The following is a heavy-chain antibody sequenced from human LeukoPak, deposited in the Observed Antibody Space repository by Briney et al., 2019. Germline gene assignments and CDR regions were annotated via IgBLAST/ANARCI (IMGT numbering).Heavy chain of an antibody. V-gene: IGHV4-59*08. Sequence: SETLSLTCTVSGGSINSYYWSWIRQPPGKGLEWIGYIYHRGSTNYNSSLKSRVSISVDTSKNQFYLKLTSVTAADTAMYYCARGAALVTDKYFDYWGHGTLVTVSS. J-gene: IGHJ4*01. CDR3: ARGAALVTDKYFDY. CDR2: IYHRGST. CDR1: GGSINSYY. D-gene: IGHD5-18*01.